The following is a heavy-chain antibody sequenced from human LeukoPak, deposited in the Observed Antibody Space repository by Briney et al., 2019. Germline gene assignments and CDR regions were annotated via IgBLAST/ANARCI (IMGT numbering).Heavy chain of an antibody. V-gene: IGHV3-7*04. Sequence: GGSLRLSCAASGFTFSNYWMSWVRQAPGKGLEWVANIKQDGSEKHYVDSVKGRFTISRDNAQNSLFLQMNSLRAEDTAVYYCARAPEGYTVVTIFDFWGQGTLVTVSS. CDR2: IKQDGSEK. J-gene: IGHJ4*02. D-gene: IGHD4-23*01. CDR1: GFTFSNYW. CDR3: ARAPEGYTVVTIFDF.